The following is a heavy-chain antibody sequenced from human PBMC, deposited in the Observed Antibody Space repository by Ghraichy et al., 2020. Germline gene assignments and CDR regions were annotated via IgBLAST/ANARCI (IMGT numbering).Heavy chain of an antibody. Sequence: SETLSLTCIVSGDSITSYYWNWIRQPPGKGLEWIGYIHHSRLSNYSPSLKSRATISADTSKNQFSLKLTSVTVADTAVYYCARARGSPPGYFDSWGQGTLVAVAS. CDR1: GDSITSYY. D-gene: IGHD1-26*01. J-gene: IGHJ4*02. CDR2: IHHSRLS. CDR3: ARARGSPPGYFDS. V-gene: IGHV4-4*09.